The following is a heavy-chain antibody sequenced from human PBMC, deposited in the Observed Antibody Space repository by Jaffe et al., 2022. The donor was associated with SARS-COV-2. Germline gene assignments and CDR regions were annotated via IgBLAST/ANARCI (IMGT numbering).Heavy chain of an antibody. CDR1: GFTFSNAW. CDR2: IKSKTDGGTT. V-gene: IGHV3-15*01. Sequence: EVQLVESGGGLVKPGGSLRLSCAASGFTFSNAWMSWVRQAPGKGLEWVGRIKSKTDGGTTDYAAPVKGRFTISRDDSKNTLYLQMNSLKTEDTAVYYCTAVDTAMVTEDDYWGQGTLVTVSS. CDR3: TAVDTAMVTEDDY. J-gene: IGHJ4*02. D-gene: IGHD5-18*01.